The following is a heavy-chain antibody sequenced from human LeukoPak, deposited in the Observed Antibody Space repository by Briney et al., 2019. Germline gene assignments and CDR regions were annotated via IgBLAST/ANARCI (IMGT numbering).Heavy chain of an antibody. J-gene: IGHJ4*02. V-gene: IGHV3-23*01. CDR2: ISGSGGST. D-gene: IGHD3-3*01. CDR3: AKVKSGLLEWLSFDY. CDR1: GFTFSSYA. Sequence: SGGSLRLSCAASGFTFSSYAMSWVRQAPGKGLEWVSAISGSGGSTYYADSVKGRFTISRDNSKNTLYLQMNSLRAEDTAVYYCAKVKSGLLEWLSFDYWGQGTLVTVSS.